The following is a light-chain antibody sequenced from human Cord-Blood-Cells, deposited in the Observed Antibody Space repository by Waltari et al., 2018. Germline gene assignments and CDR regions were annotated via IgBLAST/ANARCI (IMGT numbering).Light chain of an antibody. CDR3: SSYTSSSSYV. Sequence: QSALTQPASVSGSPGQSITIYCTGTSSDVGGYNYVSWYQQHPGKAPKLMIYDVSNRPSGVSNRFSGSKSVNTASLTISGLQAEDEADYYCSSYTSSSSYVFGTGTKVTVL. J-gene: IGLJ1*01. V-gene: IGLV2-14*03. CDR1: SSDVGGYNY. CDR2: DVS.